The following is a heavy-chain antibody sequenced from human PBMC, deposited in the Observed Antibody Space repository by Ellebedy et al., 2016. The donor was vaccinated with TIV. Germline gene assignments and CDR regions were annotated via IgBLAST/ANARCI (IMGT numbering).Heavy chain of an antibody. J-gene: IGHJ6*02. Sequence: GGSLRLSCAAAGLTFSSYSMNWVRQAPGKGLEWVSSISSSGDHGYYADSVKGRFTMSRDNAENSLYLQMDSLRDEDTAVYYCARETGMDVWGQGTTVTVSS. CDR2: ISSSGDHG. CDR3: ARETGMDV. CDR1: GLTFSSYS. D-gene: IGHD3-9*01. V-gene: IGHV3-21*01.